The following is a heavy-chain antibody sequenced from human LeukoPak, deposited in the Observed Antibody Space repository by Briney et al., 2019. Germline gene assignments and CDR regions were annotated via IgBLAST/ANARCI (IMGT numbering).Heavy chain of an antibody. V-gene: IGHV3-21*01. Sequence: GGSLRLSCAASGFTFSSYSMNWVRQAPGKGLEWVSSISSSSSYIYYADSVKGRFTISRDNAKNSLYLQMNSLRAEDMAVYYCARGTSSGWSYFDCWGQGTLVTVSS. CDR2: ISSSSSYI. J-gene: IGHJ4*02. CDR1: GFTFSSYS. CDR3: ARGTSSGWSYFDC. D-gene: IGHD6-19*01.